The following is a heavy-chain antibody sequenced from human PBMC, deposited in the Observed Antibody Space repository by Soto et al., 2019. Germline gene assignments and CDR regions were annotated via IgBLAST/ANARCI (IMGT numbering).Heavy chain of an antibody. D-gene: IGHD1-7*01. J-gene: IGHJ4*02. Sequence: GGSLRLSCAASGFTFTNYRIHWVRQAPGKGLVWVARINSDGTRINYADSVKGRFTISRDNAKNTVFLQMNSLRDEDSAVYFCASAGDWNYVKDFWGQGTLVTVSS. V-gene: IGHV3-74*01. CDR1: GFTFTNYR. CDR3: ASAGDWNYVKDF. CDR2: INSDGTRI.